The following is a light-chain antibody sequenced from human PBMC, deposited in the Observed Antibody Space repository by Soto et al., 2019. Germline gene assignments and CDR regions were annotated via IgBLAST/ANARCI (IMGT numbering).Light chain of an antibody. CDR2: DAS. CDR1: QSVSSY. Sequence: EIVLTQSPATLSLSPGERATLSCRASQSVSSYLAGYQQKPGQAPRLLIYDASHRATGIPARFSGSGSGTDFTLTISSLDPEDFEVYYCQQRSNWPPATFGQGTRLEIK. J-gene: IGKJ5*01. CDR3: QQRSNWPPAT. V-gene: IGKV3-11*01.